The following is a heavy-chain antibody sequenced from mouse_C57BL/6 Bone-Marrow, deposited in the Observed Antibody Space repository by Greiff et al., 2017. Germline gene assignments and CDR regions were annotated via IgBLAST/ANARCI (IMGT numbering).Heavy chain of an antibody. Sequence: VQLQQPGAELVRPGSSVKLSCKASGYTFTSYWMDWVKQRPGQGLEWIGNIYPSDSDTHYNQQFKDKATLTVDKSSSTAYMKLCGLTSEESAVYCCATTVVNYAMDYGGQGTSVTVSS. CDR2: IYPSDSDT. J-gene: IGHJ4*01. D-gene: IGHD1-1*01. CDR3: ATTVVNYAMDY. CDR1: GYTFTSYW. V-gene: IGHV1-61*01.